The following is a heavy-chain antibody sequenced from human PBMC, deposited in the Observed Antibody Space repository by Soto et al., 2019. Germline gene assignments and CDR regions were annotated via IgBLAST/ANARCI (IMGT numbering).Heavy chain of an antibody. D-gene: IGHD6-13*01. J-gene: IGHJ5*02. CDR3: AIHSSSWYNWFDP. Sequence: GPSVKVSCKASGYTFTSYGISWVRQAPGQGLEWMGWISAYNGNTNYAQKLQGRVTMTTDTSTSTAYMELRSLRSDDTAVYYCAIHSSSWYNWFDPWGQGTLVTVSS. CDR2: ISAYNGNT. V-gene: IGHV1-18*01. CDR1: GYTFTSYG.